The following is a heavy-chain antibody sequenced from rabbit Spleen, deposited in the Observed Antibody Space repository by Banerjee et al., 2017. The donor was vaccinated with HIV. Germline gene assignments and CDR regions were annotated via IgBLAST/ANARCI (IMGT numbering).Heavy chain of an antibody. CDR3: ARETSSGWGIVSFYFSL. CDR2: IYAGSSGDT. V-gene: IGHV1S40*01. D-gene: IGHD4-1*01. Sequence: QSLEESGGDLVKPGASLTLTCTASGFSFSSSYFMCWVRQAPGKGLEWIACIYAGSSGDTYYASWAKGRFTISKTSSTTVTLQMTSLTAADTATYFCARETSSGWGIVSFYFSLWGPGTLVTVS. J-gene: IGHJ4*01. CDR1: GFSFSSSYF.